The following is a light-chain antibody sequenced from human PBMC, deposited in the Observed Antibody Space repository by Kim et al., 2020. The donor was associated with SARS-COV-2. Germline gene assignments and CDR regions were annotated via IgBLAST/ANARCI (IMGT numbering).Light chain of an antibody. J-gene: IGKJ1*01. CDR1: QTINNQ. CDR3: QQSNDWPPLT. V-gene: IGKV3-15*01. Sequence: SPGERATLSCMASQTINNQLVWYQQKPGQAPRLLIYDATTRATGVPARFIGSGSETDFTLTISSLQSEDFAVYYCQQSNDWPPLTFGQGTKVDIK. CDR2: DAT.